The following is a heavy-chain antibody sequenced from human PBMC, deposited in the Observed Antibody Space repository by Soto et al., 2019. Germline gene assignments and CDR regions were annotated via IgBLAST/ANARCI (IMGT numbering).Heavy chain of an antibody. CDR2: ISPSGVST. D-gene: IGHD3-22*01. Sequence: PGGSVRLSCAASGFIFSNYAMNWVRQAPGKGLEWVSAISPSGVSTCHGDSVTGRFTISRDNSKNTVYLQMNSLRAEDTAVYYCAKIESRFYYDSSGYYPFDYWGQGTLVTVSS. CDR3: AKIESRFYYDSSGYYPFDY. CDR1: GFIFSNYA. V-gene: IGHV3-23*01. J-gene: IGHJ4*02.